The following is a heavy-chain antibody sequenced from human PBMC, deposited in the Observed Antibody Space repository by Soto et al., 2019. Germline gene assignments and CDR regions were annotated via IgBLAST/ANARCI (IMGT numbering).Heavy chain of an antibody. CDR2: INWNSGSI. D-gene: IGHD6-13*01. J-gene: IGHJ1*01. CDR3: VKDESINWYSGHFRH. CDR1: GFTFDDYA. Sequence: HPGGSLRLSCAASGFTFDDYAMHWVRQVPGKGLEWVSGINWNSGSIGYADSVKGRFAISRDNAKNSLHLQMNSLRAEDTAFYYCVKDESINWYSGHFRHWGQGTLVTDSS. V-gene: IGHV3-9*01.